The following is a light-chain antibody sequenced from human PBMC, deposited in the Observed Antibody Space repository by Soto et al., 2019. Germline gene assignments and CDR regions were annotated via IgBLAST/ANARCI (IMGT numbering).Light chain of an antibody. CDR2: EGS. J-gene: IGLJ2*01. CDR1: SSDVGSYNL. V-gene: IGLV2-23*01. CDR3: CSFAGSSTYVV. Sequence: QSALTQPASVSGSPGQSITISCSETSSDVGSYNLVSWYQQHPGKAPKLMIYEGSKRPSGVSNRFSGSKSGNTASLTISGLQAQDEADYNCCSFAGSSTYVVFGGGTQLTVL.